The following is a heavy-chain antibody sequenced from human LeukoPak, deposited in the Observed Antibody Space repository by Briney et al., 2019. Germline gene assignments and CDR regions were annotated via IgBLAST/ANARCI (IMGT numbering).Heavy chain of an antibody. D-gene: IGHD3-10*01. Sequence: PSETLSLTCAVFGGSFSGYYWNWIRQSPGKGLEWIAEISHSGSTNFNPSLKSRVAISVDTSNNQFSLKLSSVTAADTAVYYCASRVTMVRGVTYYGMDVWGQGTTVTVSS. CDR1: GGSFSGYY. CDR3: ASRVTMVRGVTYYGMDV. V-gene: IGHV4-34*01. CDR2: ISHSGST. J-gene: IGHJ6*02.